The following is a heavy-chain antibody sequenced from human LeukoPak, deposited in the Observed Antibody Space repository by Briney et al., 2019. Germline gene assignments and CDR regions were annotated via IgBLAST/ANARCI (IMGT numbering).Heavy chain of an antibody. Sequence: GGSLRLSCAASGFTFSSYAMSWVRQAPGKGLEWVSAISGSGGSTYYADSVKGRFTISRDNSKNTLYLQMNSLRAEDTAVYYCAKVDPPGLLWFGESSLYFDYWGQGTLVAVSS. J-gene: IGHJ4*02. CDR1: GFTFSSYA. CDR3: AKVDPPGLLWFGESSLYFDY. V-gene: IGHV3-23*01. CDR2: ISGSGGST. D-gene: IGHD3-10*01.